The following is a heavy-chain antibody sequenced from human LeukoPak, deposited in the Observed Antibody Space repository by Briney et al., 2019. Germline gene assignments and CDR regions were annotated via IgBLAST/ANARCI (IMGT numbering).Heavy chain of an antibody. CDR2: IKVDGGEK. CDR3: ARTVPGHTTCWDYFDS. Sequence: GGSLRLSCTASGFTFSNYWMSWVRQAPGKGLEWVANIKVDGGEKYYADSMKGRFTVSRDNAKNSLYLQMNSLRAEDTAIYYCARTVPGHTTCWDYFDSWGQGTLVTVSS. CDR1: GFTFSNYW. D-gene: IGHD1-26*01. V-gene: IGHV3-7*01. J-gene: IGHJ4*02.